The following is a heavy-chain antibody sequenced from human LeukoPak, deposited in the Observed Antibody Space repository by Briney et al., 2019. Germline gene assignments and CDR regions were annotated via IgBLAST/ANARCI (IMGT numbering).Heavy chain of an antibody. CDR2: IYYSGYT. J-gene: IGHJ5*02. CDR3: ARLEGGLAADSSLVNWFVP. CDR1: GGSVSNYY. D-gene: IGHD6-13*01. V-gene: IGHV4-59*08. Sequence: SETLSLTCTVSGGSVSNYYWSWIRQPPGKGLEWIGYIYYSGYTNYNPSLKRRVTISVDTSKNHFSLKLSSVTAADTAVYFCARLEGGLAADSSLVNWFVPWGEGTLVTVSS.